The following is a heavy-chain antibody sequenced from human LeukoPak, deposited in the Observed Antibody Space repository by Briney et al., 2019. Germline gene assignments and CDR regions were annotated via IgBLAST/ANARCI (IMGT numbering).Heavy chain of an antibody. V-gene: IGHV3-15*01. Sequence: GGSLRLSCAASGITVSKTWMSWVRQASGKGLEWVGRIKSKGDGGTTDHAAPVKGRFTISRDDSKNTLNLQMNSLKTEDTAVYYCTTYNSRDAFDIWGQGTLVTVPS. J-gene: IGHJ3*02. CDR1: GITVSKTW. CDR3: TTYNSRDAFDI. D-gene: IGHD2/OR15-2a*01. CDR2: IKSKGDGGTT.